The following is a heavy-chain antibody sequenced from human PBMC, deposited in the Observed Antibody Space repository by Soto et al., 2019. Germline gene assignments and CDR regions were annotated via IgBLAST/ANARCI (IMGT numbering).Heavy chain of an antibody. Sequence: QVQLVESGGGVVQPGRSLRLSCAACRFTFSSYAVQWVRQAPGKGLEWVAVISYDGSNKYYADSVKGRFTISRDNSKNTLYLQMNSLRDEDTAVYYCAREERWLQFYYWGQGTLVTVSS. J-gene: IGHJ4*02. D-gene: IGHD5-12*01. V-gene: IGHV3-30-3*01. CDR1: RFTFSSYA. CDR3: AREERWLQFYY. CDR2: ISYDGSNK.